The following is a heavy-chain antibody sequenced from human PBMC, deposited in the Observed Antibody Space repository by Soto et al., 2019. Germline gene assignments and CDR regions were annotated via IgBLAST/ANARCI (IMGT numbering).Heavy chain of an antibody. D-gene: IGHD3-3*01. Sequence: QVQLVQSGAEVKKPGASVKVSCKASGYTFTSYGISWVRQAPGQGLEWMGWISAYNGTTNYDQKLQGRVTMTTHTSTSTAYMELRSLRSDDTAVYYCARGASYDLWSGGDYYYCYFMDVWGKGTTVTVSS. CDR1: GYTFTSYG. J-gene: IGHJ6*03. CDR3: ARGASYDLWSGGDYYYCYFMDV. V-gene: IGHV1-18*01. CDR2: ISAYNGTT.